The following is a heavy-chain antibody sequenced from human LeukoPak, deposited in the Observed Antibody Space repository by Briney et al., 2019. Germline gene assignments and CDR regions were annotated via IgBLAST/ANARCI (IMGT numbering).Heavy chain of an antibody. CDR3: ARGLGVPWGYYMDV. D-gene: IGHD3-10*01. Sequence: ASVKVSCKASGYTFTSYDINWVRQATGQGLEWMGWMNPNSGNTGYAQKFQGRVTITRNTSISTAYMELSSLRSEDTAVYYCARGLGVPWGYYMDVWGKGTTVTVS. V-gene: IGHV1-8*03. CDR1: GYTFTSYD. J-gene: IGHJ6*03. CDR2: MNPNSGNT.